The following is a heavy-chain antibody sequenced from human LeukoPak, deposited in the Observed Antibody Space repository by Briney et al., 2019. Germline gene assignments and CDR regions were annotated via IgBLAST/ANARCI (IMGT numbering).Heavy chain of an antibody. Sequence: SETLSLTCTVSGGSISSYYWSWIRQPAGKGLEWIGRIYTSGSTNYNPSLKSRVTMSVDTSKNQFSLKLSSVTAADTAVYYCVRGKRGYDILTGYSQYNYFDPWGQGTLVTVSS. CDR1: GGSISSYY. CDR2: IYTSGST. D-gene: IGHD3-9*01. CDR3: VRGKRGYDILTGYSQYNYFDP. V-gene: IGHV4-4*07. J-gene: IGHJ5*02.